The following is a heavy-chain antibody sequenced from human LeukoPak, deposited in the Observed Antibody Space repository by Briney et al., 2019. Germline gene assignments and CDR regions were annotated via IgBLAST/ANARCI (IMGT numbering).Heavy chain of an antibody. CDR2: IYYTGST. V-gene: IGHV4-59*02. CDR3: ARDRPGTPTMVRGVINNY. Sequence: SETLSLTCTISGGSVSDYYWSWIRQSPGKGLEWIGYIYYTGSTTYNPSLKSRVTMSADTSKNQFSPKLSSVTAADTAVYYCARDRPGTPTMVRGVINNYWGQGTLVTVSS. CDR1: GGSVSDYY. J-gene: IGHJ4*02. D-gene: IGHD3-10*01.